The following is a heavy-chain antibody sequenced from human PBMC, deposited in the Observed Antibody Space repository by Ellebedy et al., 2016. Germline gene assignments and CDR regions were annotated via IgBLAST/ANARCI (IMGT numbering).Heavy chain of an antibody. Sequence: GESLKISCAASGFTFSSYVMHWVRQTPGKGLVWVARISDDGGDTSYADSVRGRFTISRDNTKTSVYLQMNSLSVEDTAVYYCARDLDWVLFDYWGQGTLVTVSS. J-gene: IGHJ4*02. CDR2: ISDDGGDT. D-gene: IGHD3/OR15-3a*01. CDR3: ARDLDWVLFDY. V-gene: IGHV3-74*01. CDR1: GFTFSSYV.